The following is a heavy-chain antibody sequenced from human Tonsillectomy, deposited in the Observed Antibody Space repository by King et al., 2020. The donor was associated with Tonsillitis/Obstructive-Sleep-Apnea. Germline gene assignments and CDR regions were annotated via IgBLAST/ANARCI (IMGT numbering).Heavy chain of an antibody. J-gene: IGHJ6*02. CDR3: ACSPYYYYYDLDF. V-gene: IGHV5-51*03. D-gene: IGHD6-19*01. CDR1: GYSFTNYW. CDR2: IYPGDSDT. Sequence: QLVQSGAEVKKPGESLKISCKGSGYSFTNYWIGWVRQMPGKGLEWMGSIYPGDSDTRYRPSFQGQVTISADKAINTAYLQWSRLNASDTAMYYCACSPYYYYYDLDFWGQGTPVTVSS.